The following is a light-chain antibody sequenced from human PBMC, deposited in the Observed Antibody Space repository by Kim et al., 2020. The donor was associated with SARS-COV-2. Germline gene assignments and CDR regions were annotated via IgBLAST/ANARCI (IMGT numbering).Light chain of an antibody. V-gene: IGKV1-5*03. Sequence: LSASGGDRVTITCRASQTIGNWLAWYQQKTGKAPKLLIYKASTLESGVPLRFSGRGSGTEFTLTISSLQPDDFATYYCQQYSRYSAFGQGTKLEI. J-gene: IGKJ2*01. CDR3: QQYSRYSA. CDR2: KAS. CDR1: QTIGNW.